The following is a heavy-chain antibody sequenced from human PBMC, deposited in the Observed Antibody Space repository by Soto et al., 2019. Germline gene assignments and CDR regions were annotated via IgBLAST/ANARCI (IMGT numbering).Heavy chain of an antibody. CDR2: SNAGNGNT. J-gene: IGHJ3*02. CDR1: GYTFTSYA. CDR3: ARDCRGYSSPDAFDI. D-gene: IGHD6-19*01. V-gene: IGHV1-3*02. Sequence: ASVKVSCKASGYTFTSYAMHWVRQAPGQRLEWMGWSNAGNGNTKYSQEFQGRVTITRDTSASTAYMELSSLRSDDTAVYYCARDCRGYSSPDAFDIWGQGTMVTVSS.